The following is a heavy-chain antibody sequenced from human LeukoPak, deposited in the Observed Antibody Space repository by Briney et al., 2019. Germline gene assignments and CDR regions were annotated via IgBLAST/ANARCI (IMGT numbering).Heavy chain of an antibody. J-gene: IGHJ6*02. D-gene: IGHD3-10*01. CDR1: GFTVSSNY. Sequence: PGGPLRLSCAASGFTVSSNYMSWVRQAPGKGLEWVSVIYSGGSTYYADSVKGRFTISRHNSKNTLYLQMNSLRAEDTAVYYCARDSKYYYGSGSLTYYYYGMDVWGQGTTVTVSS. V-gene: IGHV3-53*04. CDR3: ARDSKYYYGSGSLTYYYYGMDV. CDR2: IYSGGST.